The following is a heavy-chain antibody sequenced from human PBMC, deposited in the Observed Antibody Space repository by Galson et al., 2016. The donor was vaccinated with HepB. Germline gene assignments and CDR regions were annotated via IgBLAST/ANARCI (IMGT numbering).Heavy chain of an antibody. CDR1: GGSITTYNYY. CDR3: ARVSGNAFDI. J-gene: IGHJ3*02. V-gene: IGHV4-31*03. Sequence: TLSLTCTVSGGSITTYNYYWNWIRQHPEKGLEWIGYIHYSGAAHYNPSLRSRVTMSVDTSKNQFSLNVTSVTAADTALYFCARVSGNAFDIWGHGTMVTVSS. CDR2: IHYSGAA.